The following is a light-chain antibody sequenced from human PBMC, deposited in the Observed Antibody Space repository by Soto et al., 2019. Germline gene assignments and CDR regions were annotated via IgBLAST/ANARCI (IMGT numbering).Light chain of an antibody. CDR3: ATWDDSLNGVV. CDR1: SSNIGSNT. CDR2: SNI. V-gene: IGLV1-44*01. Sequence: QSVLTHPPSASGTPGQRVTISCSGSSSNIGSNTVNWYQQLPGTAPKLLIYSNIERPSGVPDRFSGSKSGTSASLAIRGPQSEDEADYYCATWDDSLNGVVFGGGTKVTVL. J-gene: IGLJ2*01.